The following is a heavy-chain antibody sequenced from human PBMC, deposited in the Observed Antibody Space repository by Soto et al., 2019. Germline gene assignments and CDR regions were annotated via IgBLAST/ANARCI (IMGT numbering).Heavy chain of an antibody. CDR2: IRGSGGST. J-gene: IGHJ4*02. D-gene: IGHD2-15*01. CDR1: GFTFSSYA. V-gene: IGHV3-23*01. CDR3: AKGRCSGGSCYLEFDY. Sequence: PGGSLRLSCAASGFTFSSYAMSWVRQDPGKGLEWVSAIRGSGGSTYYADSVKGRFTISRDNPKNTLYLQMNSLRAEDTAVYYCAKGRCSGGSCYLEFDYWGPGTLVTVSS.